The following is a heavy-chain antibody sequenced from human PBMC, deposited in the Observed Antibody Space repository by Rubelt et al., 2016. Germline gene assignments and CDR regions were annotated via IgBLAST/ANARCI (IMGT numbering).Heavy chain of an antibody. V-gene: IGHV4-59*08. J-gene: IGHJ4*02. D-gene: IGHD6-19*01. Sequence: QLQLQESGPGLVQPSETLSLTCTVSGGSISSYYWSWIRQPPGKGLEWIGYIYYSGSTNYNPSLKSRVTISVDTSKNQFSLKLSSVTAADTAVYYCARHTGIAVAGPIDYWGQGTLVTVSS. CDR2: IYYSGST. CDR3: ARHTGIAVAGPIDY. CDR1: GGSISSYY.